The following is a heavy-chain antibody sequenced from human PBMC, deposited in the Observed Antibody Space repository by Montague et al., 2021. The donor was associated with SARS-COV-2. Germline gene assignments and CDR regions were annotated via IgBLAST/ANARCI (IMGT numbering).Heavy chain of an antibody. CDR3: AKDTGRRNYFDY. J-gene: IGHJ4*02. CDR2: LSGSCGNP. D-gene: IGHD4-11*01. Sequence: SLRLSRAASGFTFSRYAMSLVRQAPGKGLEWVSALSGSCGNPYYSDSRKVRFTISRDNSKNTLYVQLNRLRAEATAVSCCAKDTGRRNYFDYWGQGTLVTVSS. V-gene: IGHV3-23*01. CDR1: GFTFSRYA.